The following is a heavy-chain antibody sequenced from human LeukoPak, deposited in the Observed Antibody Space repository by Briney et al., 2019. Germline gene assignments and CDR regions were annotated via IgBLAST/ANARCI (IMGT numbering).Heavy chain of an antibody. J-gene: IGHJ5*02. CDR1: GGSISSSSYY. D-gene: IGHD5/OR15-5a*01. V-gene: IGHV4-39*01. Sequence: SETLSLTCTVSGGSISSSSYYWGWIRQPPGKGLEGIGSIYYSGSTYYNPSLKSRVTISVDTSKNQFSLKLSSVTAADTAVYYCARVSDWFDPWGQGTLVTVSS. CDR3: ARVSDWFDP. CDR2: IYYSGST.